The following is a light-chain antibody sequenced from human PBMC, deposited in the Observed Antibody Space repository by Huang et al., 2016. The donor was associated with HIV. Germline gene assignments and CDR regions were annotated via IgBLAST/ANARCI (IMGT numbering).Light chain of an antibody. CDR3: MQVLQPPFA. J-gene: IGKJ3*01. CDR2: LGS. CDR1: QGLHHYNGYNY. V-gene: IGKV2-28*01. Sequence: DIVMTQSPLSLSVTPGEAASISCRSSQGLHHYNGYNYLNWFLQKPGQSPQLMISLGSNRASGVTDRFSGSGSGADFTLKISRVEAEDVGVYYCMQVLQPPFAFGPGTKVDIK.